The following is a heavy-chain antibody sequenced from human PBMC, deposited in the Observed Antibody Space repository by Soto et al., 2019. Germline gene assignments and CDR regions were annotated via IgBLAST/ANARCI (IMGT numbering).Heavy chain of an antibody. J-gene: IGHJ4*01. CDR3: ARVPSYDSSGYHFDY. CDR1: GFTFSSYA. Sequence: GGSLRLSCAASGFTFSSYAMHWVRQAPGKGLEWVAVISYDGSNKYYADSVKGRFTISRDNSKNTLYLQMNSLRAEDTAVYYCARVPSYDSSGYHFDYWG. CDR2: ISYDGSNK. V-gene: IGHV3-30-3*01. D-gene: IGHD3-22*01.